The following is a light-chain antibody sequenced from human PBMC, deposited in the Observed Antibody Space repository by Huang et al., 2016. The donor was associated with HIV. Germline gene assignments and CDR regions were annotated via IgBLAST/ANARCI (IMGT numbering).Light chain of an antibody. Sequence: IIITQSPATLSVSPGEGATLSCRASQSIGTNLAWYQQGPGQAPRLLVYRASTRATGGPVRFSGSGSGTQFNLTLSSLQSEDFATYYCQHYSNWPPLTFGGGTKVDI. CDR1: QSIGTN. J-gene: IGKJ4*01. V-gene: IGKV3-15*01. CDR2: RAS. CDR3: QHYSNWPPLT.